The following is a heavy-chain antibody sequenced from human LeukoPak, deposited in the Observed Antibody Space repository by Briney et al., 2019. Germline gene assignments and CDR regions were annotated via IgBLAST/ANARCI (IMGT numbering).Heavy chain of an antibody. Sequence: GESLRLSCAASGFTFSSYAMSWVRQAPGKGLEWVSAISGSGGSTYYADSVKGRFTISRDNSKNTLYLQMNSLRAEDTAVYYCAKVPAAYNWFDPWGQGTLLTVSS. CDR3: AKVPAAYNWFDP. D-gene: IGHD2-2*01. CDR1: GFTFSSYA. V-gene: IGHV3-23*01. J-gene: IGHJ5*02. CDR2: ISGSGGST.